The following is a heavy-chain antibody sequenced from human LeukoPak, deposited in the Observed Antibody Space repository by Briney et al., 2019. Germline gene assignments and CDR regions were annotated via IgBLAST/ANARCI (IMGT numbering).Heavy chain of an antibody. CDR1: GYTLTELS. CDR2: FDPENGGT. V-gene: IGHV1-24*01. D-gene: IGHD3-22*01. CDR3: ARDGRHRYYYDSSGFYGSWFDR. Sequence: ASVKVSCNVSGYTLTELSMHLGRQAPGKGLEWMGGFDPENGGTIYAQKLQGRVTMTTDTSTTTAYMELRSLRSDDTAVYSCARDGRHRYYYDSSGFYGSWFDRWGQGTLVTVSS. J-gene: IGHJ5*02.